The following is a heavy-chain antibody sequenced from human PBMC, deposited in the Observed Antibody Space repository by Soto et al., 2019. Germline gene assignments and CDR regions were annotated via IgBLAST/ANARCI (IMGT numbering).Heavy chain of an antibody. CDR3: ARGRYNWNQGAFDI. D-gene: IGHD1-20*01. J-gene: IGHJ3*02. Sequence: TLSLTCTVSGGSISINDYYWSWIRQPPGKGLEWIGYIYYSGSTYYNPSLKSRVTISADTSKTQFSLKLTSVTAADTAVYYCARGRYNWNQGAFDIWGQGTVVTVS. V-gene: IGHV4-30-4*01. CDR1: GGSISINDYY. CDR2: IYYSGST.